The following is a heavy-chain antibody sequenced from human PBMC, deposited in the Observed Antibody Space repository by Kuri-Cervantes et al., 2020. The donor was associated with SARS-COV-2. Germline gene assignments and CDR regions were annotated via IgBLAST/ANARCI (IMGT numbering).Heavy chain of an antibody. CDR1: GFNFSRTD. CDR2: TSYDGSTK. CDR3: ARGRVGVQDF. J-gene: IGHJ4*02. D-gene: IGHD2-21*01. V-gene: IGHV3-30-3*01. Sequence: GESLKISCAASGFNFSRTDMHWVRQTPGEGLEWVAITSYDGSTKYYADSVKGRFTISRDNSKNTLYLQMNNLRGEDTAVYFCARGRVGVQDFWGQGTLVTVSS.